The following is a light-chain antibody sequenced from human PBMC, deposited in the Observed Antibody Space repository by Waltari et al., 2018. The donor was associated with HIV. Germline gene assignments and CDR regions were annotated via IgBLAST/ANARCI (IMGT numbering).Light chain of an antibody. CDR1: QSVSSN. CDR3: QQYNNWPPEIT. Sequence: DIVMTQSPATLSVSPGERATLSCRASQSVSSNLAWYQQKPGQAPRLLVFGASTRATAIPARFSGSGSGTEFTLTILSLQSEDFAVYYCQQYNNWPPEITFGPGTKVDIK. CDR2: GAS. V-gene: IGKV3-15*01. J-gene: IGKJ3*01.